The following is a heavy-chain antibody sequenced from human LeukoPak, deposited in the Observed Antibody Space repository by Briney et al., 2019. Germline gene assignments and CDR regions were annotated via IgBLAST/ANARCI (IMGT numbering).Heavy chain of an antibody. J-gene: IGHJ4*02. Sequence: GGSLRLSCAASGFTFSSYAMHWVRQAPGKGLEWVAVISYDGSYKYYADSVKGRFTISRDNSKNTLYLQMNSLRAEDTAVYYCARDFVDTAMAADYWGQGTLVTVSS. CDR1: GFTFSSYA. V-gene: IGHV3-30-3*01. D-gene: IGHD5-18*01. CDR2: ISYDGSYK. CDR3: ARDFVDTAMAADY.